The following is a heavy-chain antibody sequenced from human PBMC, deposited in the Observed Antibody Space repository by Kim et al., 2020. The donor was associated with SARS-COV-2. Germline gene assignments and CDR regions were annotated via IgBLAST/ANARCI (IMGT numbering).Heavy chain of an antibody. CDR2: A. D-gene: IGHD3-16*01. V-gene: IGHV1-69*01. Sequence: ANYAQKFQGRVPITADESTSTAYMGLSSLRSEDTAVYYCARRVTARGIDIWGQGTMVTVSS. J-gene: IGHJ3*02. CDR3: ARRVTARGIDI.